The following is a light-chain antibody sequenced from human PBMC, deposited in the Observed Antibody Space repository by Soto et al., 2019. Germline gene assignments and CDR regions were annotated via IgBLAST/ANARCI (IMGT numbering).Light chain of an antibody. V-gene: IGLV2-14*03. CDR2: DVT. J-gene: IGLJ2*01. CDR3: SSYTSSSTVV. Sequence: QSVLTQPASVSGSPGQSITISCTGTSSDVGGYNYVSWYQHHPGKAPKLMIYDVTNRPSGVSNRFSGSKSGNTASLTISGLQAEDEADYSCSSYTSSSTVVFGGGTKLTVL. CDR1: SSDVGGYNY.